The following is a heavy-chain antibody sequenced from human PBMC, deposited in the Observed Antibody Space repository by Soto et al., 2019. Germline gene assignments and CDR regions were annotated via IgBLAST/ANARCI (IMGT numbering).Heavy chain of an antibody. CDR1: GGSISSYY. CDR3: ARLDFWSGYYTAHYYYYMDV. Sequence: PSETLSLTCTVSGGSISSYYWSWIRQPPGKGLEWIGYIYYSGSTNYNPSLKSRVTISVDTSKNQFSLKLSSVTAADTAVYYCARLDFWSGYYTAHYYYYMDVWGKGTTVTVSS. J-gene: IGHJ6*03. CDR2: IYYSGST. D-gene: IGHD3-3*01. V-gene: IGHV4-59*08.